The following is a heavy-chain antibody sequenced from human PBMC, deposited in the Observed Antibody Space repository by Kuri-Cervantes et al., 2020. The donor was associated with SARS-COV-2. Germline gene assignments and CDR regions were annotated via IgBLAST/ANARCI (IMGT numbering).Heavy chain of an antibody. D-gene: IGHD2-2*02. CDR2: IKSKTDGGTT. J-gene: IGHJ6*02. CDR3: TTDLPNPTYPRYYYYYYGMDV. Sequence: GGSLRLSCAASGFTFSSYEMNWVRQAPGKGLEWVGRIKSKTDGGTTDYAASVKGRFTISRDDSKNTLYLQMNSLKTEDTAVYYCTTDLPNPTYPRYYYYYYGMDVWGQGTTVTVSS. V-gene: IGHV3-15*01. CDR1: GFTFSSYE.